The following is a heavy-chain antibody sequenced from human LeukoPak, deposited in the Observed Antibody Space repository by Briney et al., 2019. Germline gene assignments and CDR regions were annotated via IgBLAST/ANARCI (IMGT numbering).Heavy chain of an antibody. V-gene: IGHV4-59*08. CDR2: IYHRGNT. J-gene: IGHJ4*02. D-gene: IGHD1-26*01. CDR3: ARHGTLDY. CDR1: GGSINNYY. Sequence: SETLSLTCTVSGGSINNYYWSWIRQPPGKGLEWIGYIYHRGNTNYNPSLKSRVTISVDTSKNQFSLKLSSVTAADTAVYYCARHGTLDYWGQGTLVTVSS.